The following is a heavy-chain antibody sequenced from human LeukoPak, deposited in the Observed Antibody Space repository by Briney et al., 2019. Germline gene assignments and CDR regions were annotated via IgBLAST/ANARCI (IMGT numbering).Heavy chain of an antibody. CDR3: AKGRKSSGSYYFDY. V-gene: IGHV3-23*01. D-gene: IGHD1-26*01. CDR1: GFTFSSHA. Sequence: TGGSLRLSCAASGFTFSSHAMSWVRQAPGKGLEWVSAISGSGGSTYYADSVKGRFTISRDNSKNTLYLQMNSLRAEDTAVYYCAKGRKSSGSYYFDYWGQGTLVTVSS. J-gene: IGHJ4*02. CDR2: ISGSGGST.